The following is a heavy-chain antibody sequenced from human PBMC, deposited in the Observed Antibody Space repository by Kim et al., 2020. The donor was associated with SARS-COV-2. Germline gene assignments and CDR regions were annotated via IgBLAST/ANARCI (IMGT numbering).Heavy chain of an antibody. V-gene: IGHV4-39*07. CDR1: GGSISSSSYY. Sequence: SETLSLTCTVSGGSISSSSYYWGWIRQPPGKGLEWIGSIYYSGSTYYNPSLKSRVTISVDTSKNQFSLKLSSVTAADTAVYYCARVYYVSYYFDYWGQGTLVTVSS. CDR3: ARVYYVSYYFDY. J-gene: IGHJ4*02. CDR2: IYYSGST. D-gene: IGHD3-10*02.